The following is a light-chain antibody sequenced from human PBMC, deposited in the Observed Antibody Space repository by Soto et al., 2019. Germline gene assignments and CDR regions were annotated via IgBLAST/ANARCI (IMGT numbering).Light chain of an antibody. CDR1: QTISSSF. CDR2: RAS. CDR3: HQFGSTPLDT. J-gene: IGKJ3*01. V-gene: IGKV3-20*01. Sequence: ELVWTQSPGTLSLSPGERATLSCRASQTISSSFLAWYQQKPGQAPRLLIYRASRRAPGIPDRFSGSGSWTDFTLTISRLEPEDFAVYYCHQFGSTPLDTFGPGTKVEIK.